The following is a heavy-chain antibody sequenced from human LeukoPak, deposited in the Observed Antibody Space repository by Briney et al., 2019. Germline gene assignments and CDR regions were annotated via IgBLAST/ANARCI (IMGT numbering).Heavy chain of an antibody. Sequence: ASVKVSCKASGYIFTDYYLHWVRQAPGQGLEWMGGIIPIFGTANYAQKFQGRVTITADESTSTAYMELSSLRSEDTAVYYCARGLIGAAAFKDYYYYYMDVWGKGTTVTISS. CDR2: IIPIFGTA. V-gene: IGHV1-69*13. CDR1: GYIFTDYY. CDR3: ARGLIGAAAFKDYYYYYMDV. D-gene: IGHD6-13*01. J-gene: IGHJ6*03.